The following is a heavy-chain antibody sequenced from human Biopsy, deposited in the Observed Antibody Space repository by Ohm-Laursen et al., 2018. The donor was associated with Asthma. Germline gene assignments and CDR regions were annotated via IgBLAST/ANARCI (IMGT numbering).Heavy chain of an antibody. D-gene: IGHD3-10*01. CDR1: GYTFNSAG. J-gene: IGHJ6*02. Sequence: ASVKVSCKTSGYTFNSAGITWVRQAPGQGLEWTGWTSVYNGNTKVAQKLQDRVTMITDTSTSTAYMELRSLRSDDTAVYFCARAVDYSHYYGIDVWGQGTTVTVS. CDR2: TSVYNGNT. CDR3: ARAVDYSHYYGIDV. V-gene: IGHV1-18*01.